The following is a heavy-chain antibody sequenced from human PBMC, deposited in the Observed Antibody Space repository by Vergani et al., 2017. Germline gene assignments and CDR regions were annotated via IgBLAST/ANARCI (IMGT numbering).Heavy chain of an antibody. CDR1: GGTFSSYA. D-gene: IGHD2-15*01. CDR2: IIPIFGTA. Sequence: QVQLVQSGAEVKKPGSSVKVSCKASGGTFSSYAISWVRQAPGQGLEWMGRIIPIFGTANYAQKFQGRVTITADESTSTAYMELSSLRSEDTAVYYCARLAGRYCSGSSCYHDAFDIWGQGTMVTVSS. CDR3: ARLAGRYCSGSSCYHDAFDI. V-gene: IGHV1-69*13. J-gene: IGHJ3*02.